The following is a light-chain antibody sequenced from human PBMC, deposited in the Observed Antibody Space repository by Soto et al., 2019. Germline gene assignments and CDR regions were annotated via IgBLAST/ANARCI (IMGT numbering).Light chain of an antibody. Sequence: DIQMTQSPSSLSASVGDRVTITCRASQSISSYLSWYQQKPGKAPKLLISAASSLQSGVPSRFSGSGSATDFTLTISSLQPEDFATYYCQQTYSSPWTFGQGTKVEIK. CDR1: QSISSY. CDR2: AAS. V-gene: IGKV1-39*01. J-gene: IGKJ1*01. CDR3: QQTYSSPWT.